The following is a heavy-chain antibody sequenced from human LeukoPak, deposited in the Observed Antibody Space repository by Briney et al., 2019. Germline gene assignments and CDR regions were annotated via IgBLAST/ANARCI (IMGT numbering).Heavy chain of an antibody. J-gene: IGHJ4*02. D-gene: IGHD1-1*01. CDR1: GYSVTGLS. CDR2: FDPEHGEA. V-gene: IGHV1-24*01. Sequence: GASVKVSCKVSGYSVTGLSMHWVRQAPGKGLEWMGGFDPEHGEAIHAQKFQGRVTMTEDTSTDTAYMELSSLRTEDAAVYYCASGISGAGTTGVLDYWGQGTLVTVSS. CDR3: ASGISGAGTTGVLDY.